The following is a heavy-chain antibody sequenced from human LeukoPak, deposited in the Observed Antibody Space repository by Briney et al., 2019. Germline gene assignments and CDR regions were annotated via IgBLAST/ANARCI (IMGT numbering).Heavy chain of an antibody. CDR1: GFTFSSYG. Sequence: GGSLRLSCAASGFTFSSYGMSWVRQAPGKGLEWVSGISDSAGTTNYADSVKGRFSVSRDNSKNTLYLQMNSLRAEDTAVYYCATGYCSGGSCYPPFANWGQGTLVTVSS. V-gene: IGHV3-23*01. CDR2: ISDSAGTT. J-gene: IGHJ4*02. CDR3: ATGYCSGGSCYPPFAN. D-gene: IGHD2-15*01.